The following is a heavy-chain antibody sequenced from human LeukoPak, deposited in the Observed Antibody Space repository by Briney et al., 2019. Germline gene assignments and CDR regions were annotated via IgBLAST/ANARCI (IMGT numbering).Heavy chain of an antibody. V-gene: IGHV3-48*03. CDR2: ISSSGSTI. Sequence: GGSLRLSCAASGFTFSSYEMNWVRQAPGKGLEWVSYISSSGSTIYYADSVKGRFTISRDNSKNTLYLQMNSLRAEDTAVYYCAKGQHYYDSSGPTDYWGQGTLVTVSS. CDR3: AKGQHYYDSSGPTDY. D-gene: IGHD3-22*01. CDR1: GFTFSSYE. J-gene: IGHJ4*02.